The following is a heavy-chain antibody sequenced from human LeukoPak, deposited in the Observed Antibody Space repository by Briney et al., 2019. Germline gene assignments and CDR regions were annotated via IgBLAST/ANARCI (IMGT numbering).Heavy chain of an antibody. V-gene: IGHV5-51*01. Sequence: PGESLKISCKGSGYSFTSYWIGWVRQMPGKGLEWMGIIYPGDSDTRYSPSSQGQVTISADKSISTAYLQWSSLKASDTAMYYCASGEYCSSTSCYTNPDYWGQGTLVTVSS. J-gene: IGHJ4*02. CDR2: IYPGDSDT. CDR3: ASGEYCSSTSCYTNPDY. D-gene: IGHD2-2*02. CDR1: GYSFTSYW.